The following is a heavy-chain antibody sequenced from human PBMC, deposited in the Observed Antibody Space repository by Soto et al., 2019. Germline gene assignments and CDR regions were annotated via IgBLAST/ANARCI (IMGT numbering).Heavy chain of an antibody. CDR2: IYYSGST. CDR1: CGSLSSSSYF. D-gene: IGHD2-15*01. CDR3: ARDALGYCSGGSCSNAFGI. V-gene: IGHV4-39*07. J-gene: IGHJ3*02. Sequence: SENQSLTYTVSCGSLSSSSYFWGWIRQPPGKGLEWIGSIYYSGSTYYNPSLKSRVTISVDTSKNQFSLKLSSVTAADTAVYYCARDALGYCSGGSCSNAFGIWGQRTMVTVSS.